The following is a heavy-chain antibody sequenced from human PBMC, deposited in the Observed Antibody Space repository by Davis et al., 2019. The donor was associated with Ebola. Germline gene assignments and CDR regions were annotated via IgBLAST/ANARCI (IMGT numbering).Heavy chain of an antibody. J-gene: IGHJ4*02. V-gene: IGHV3-21*01. Sequence: GGSLRLSCAASGFTVSSNYMSWVRQAPGKGLEWVSSISSSSSYIYYADSVKGRFTISRDNAKNSLYLQMNSLRAEDTAVYYCARGDGDGSLPDYWGQGTLVTVSS. CDR3: ARGDGDGSLPDY. D-gene: IGHD3-10*01. CDR1: GFTVSSNY. CDR2: ISSSSSYI.